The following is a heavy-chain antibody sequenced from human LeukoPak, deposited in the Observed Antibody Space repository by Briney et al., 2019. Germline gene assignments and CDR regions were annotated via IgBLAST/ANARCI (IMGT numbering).Heavy chain of an antibody. J-gene: IGHJ5*02. V-gene: IGHV4-59*12. Sequence: NPSETLSLTCTVSGGSISSYYWSRIRQPPGKGLEWIGYIYYSGSTNYNPSLKSRVTISVDTSKNQFSLKLSSVTAADTAVYYCARRKVMMIRGPTFDPWGQGTLVTVSS. CDR2: IYYSGST. CDR1: GGSISSYY. D-gene: IGHD3-10*01. CDR3: ARRKVMMIRGPTFDP.